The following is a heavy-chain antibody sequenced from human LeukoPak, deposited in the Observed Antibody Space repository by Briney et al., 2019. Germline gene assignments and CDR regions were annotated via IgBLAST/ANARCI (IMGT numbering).Heavy chain of an antibody. CDR2: IIPIFGTA. Sequence: SVKVSCKASGGTFSSYAISWVRQAPGQGLEWMGGIIPIFGTANYAQKFQGRVTITADESTSTAYMELSSLRSEDTAVYYCAREGDIVVVRPDYYNGMDVWGQGTTVTVSS. V-gene: IGHV1-69*13. J-gene: IGHJ6*02. CDR3: AREGDIVVVRPDYYNGMDV. D-gene: IGHD2-2*01. CDR1: GGTFSSYA.